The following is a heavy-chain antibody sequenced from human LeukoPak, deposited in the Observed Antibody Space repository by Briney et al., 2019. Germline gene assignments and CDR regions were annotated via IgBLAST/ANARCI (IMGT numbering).Heavy chain of an antibody. Sequence: GGSLRLSCAASGFTFRNYWMGWVRQAPGKGLEWVANTKPDGTAEYYADSVRGRFTTSRDNANNFLYLQMNRLRGEDTAFYYCARDGGLHTNFDYWGQGTLVTVSS. CDR3: ARDGGLHTNFDY. J-gene: IGHJ4*02. CDR2: TKPDGTAE. V-gene: IGHV3-7*01. D-gene: IGHD2-15*01. CDR1: GFTFRNYW.